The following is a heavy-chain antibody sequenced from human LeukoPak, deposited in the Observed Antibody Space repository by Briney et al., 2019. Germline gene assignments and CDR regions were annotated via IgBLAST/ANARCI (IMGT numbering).Heavy chain of an antibody. D-gene: IGHD6-13*01. Sequence: GGSLRLSCAASGFTFDDYAMHWVRQAPGKGLEWDSGISWNSGSIGYADSVKGRFTISRDNAKNSLYLQMNSLRAEDTALYYCAKVSAAAGGFDYWGQGTLVTVSS. J-gene: IGHJ4*02. CDR2: ISWNSGSI. V-gene: IGHV3-9*01. CDR3: AKVSAAAGGFDY. CDR1: GFTFDDYA.